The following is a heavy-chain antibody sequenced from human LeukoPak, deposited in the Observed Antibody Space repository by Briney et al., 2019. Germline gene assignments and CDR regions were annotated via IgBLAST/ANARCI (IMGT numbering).Heavy chain of an antibody. J-gene: IGHJ4*02. D-gene: IGHD3-3*01. V-gene: IGHV1-46*01. CDR1: GYTFTSYY. CDR3: ARGRPRISYYDFWSGYYQYFDY. Sequence: ASVKVSCKASGYTFTSYYMHWVRQAPGQGLEWMGIINPSGGSTSYAQKFRGRVTMTRDTSTSTVYMELSSLRSEDTAVYYCARGRPRISYYDFWSGYYQYFDYWGQGTLVTVSS. CDR2: INPSGGST.